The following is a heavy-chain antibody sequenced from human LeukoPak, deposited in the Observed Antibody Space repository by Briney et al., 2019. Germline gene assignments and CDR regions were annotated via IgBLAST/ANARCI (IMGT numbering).Heavy chain of an antibody. J-gene: IGHJ5*02. CDR3: ARGGVQLWLRPGWFDP. CDR1: GYTFTGYY. Sequence: GASVKVSCKASGYTFTGYYMHWVRQALGQGLEWMGWINPNSGGTNYAQKFQGWVTMTRDTSISTAYMELSRLRSDDTAVYYCARGGVQLWLRPGWFDPWGQGTLVTVSS. D-gene: IGHD5-18*01. V-gene: IGHV1-2*04. CDR2: INPNSGGT.